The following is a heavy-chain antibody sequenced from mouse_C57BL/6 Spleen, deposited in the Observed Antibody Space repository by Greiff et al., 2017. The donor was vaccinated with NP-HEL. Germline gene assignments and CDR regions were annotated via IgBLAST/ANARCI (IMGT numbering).Heavy chain of an antibody. CDR2: INPYNGGT. Sequence: EVQLQQSGPVLVKPGASVKMSCKASGYTFTDYYMNWVKQSHGKSLEWIGVINPYNGGTSYNQKFKGKATLTVDKSSSTAYMELNSLTSEDSAVYYCARYGYYEYFDVWGTGTTVTVSS. CDR3: ARYGYYEYFDV. CDR1: GYTFTDYY. J-gene: IGHJ1*03. V-gene: IGHV1-19*01. D-gene: IGHD2-3*01.